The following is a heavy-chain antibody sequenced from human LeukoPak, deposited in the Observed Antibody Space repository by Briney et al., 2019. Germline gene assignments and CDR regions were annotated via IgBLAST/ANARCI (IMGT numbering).Heavy chain of an antibody. D-gene: IGHD5-12*01. CDR3: ARITPLLDIRQLGLDELDY. CDR2: IYHSGST. J-gene: IGHJ4*02. V-gene: IGHV4-38-2*02. Sequence: PETLSLTCTVSGYSISSGYYWGWIRQPPGKGLEWIGSIYHSGSTYYNPSLKSRVTISVDTSKNRFSLKLSSVTAADTAVYYCARITPLLDIRQLGLDELDYWGQGTLVTVSS. CDR1: GYSISSGYY.